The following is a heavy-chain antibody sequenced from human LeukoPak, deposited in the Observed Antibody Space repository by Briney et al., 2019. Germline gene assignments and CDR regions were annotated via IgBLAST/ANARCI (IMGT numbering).Heavy chain of an antibody. D-gene: IGHD3-3*01. J-gene: IGHJ4*02. CDR1: GFTFSSSW. Sequence: GGSLRLSCAASGFTFSSSWMHWVRQTPGKGLMWVSRISADGSDIKYVDSVKGRFTISRDNAKNSLYLQMNSLRAEDTAVYYCARGGVWQAFWSGNSDYWGQGTLVTVSS. V-gene: IGHV3-74*03. CDR3: ARGGVWQAFWSGNSDY. CDR2: ISADGSDI.